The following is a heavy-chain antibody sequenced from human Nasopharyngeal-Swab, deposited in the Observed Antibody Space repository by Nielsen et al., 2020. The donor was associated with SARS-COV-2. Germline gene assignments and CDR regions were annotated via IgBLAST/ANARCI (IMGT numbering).Heavy chain of an antibody. CDR2: IKQDGSEK. D-gene: IGHD3-10*01. CDR1: GFTFSSYW. J-gene: IGHJ5*02. Sequence: GESLKISCAASGFTFSSYWMSWVRQAPGKGLEWVANIKQDGSEKYYVDSVKGRFTISRDNAKNSLYLEINSLRVEDTAVYYCARVYGSGTSRGWFDPWGQGTLVTVSS. CDR3: ARVYGSGTSRGWFDP. V-gene: IGHV3-7*03.